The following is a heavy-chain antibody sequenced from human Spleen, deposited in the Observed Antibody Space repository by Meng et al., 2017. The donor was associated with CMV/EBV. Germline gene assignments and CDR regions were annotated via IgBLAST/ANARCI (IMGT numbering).Heavy chain of an antibody. V-gene: IGHV1-2*02. CDR3: TVGVIRGIT. CDR2: INPESGDA. J-gene: IGHJ5*02. Sequence: ASVKVSCKASGYTFTGYYMHWVRQAPGQGLEWMGWINPESGDANYAQKFQGRVTMTRDTSISTVYMEVSSLRSDDTAVYYCTVGVIRGITWGQGTLVTVSS. D-gene: IGHD3-10*01. CDR1: GYTFTGYY.